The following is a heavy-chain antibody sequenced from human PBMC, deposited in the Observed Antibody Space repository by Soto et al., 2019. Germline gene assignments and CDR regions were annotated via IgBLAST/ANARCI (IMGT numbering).Heavy chain of an antibody. V-gene: IGHV5-51*01. Sequence: PGESLKISCKGSGYSFTCYWIGWVRQMPGKGLEWMGIIYPGDSDTRYSPSFQGQVTISADKSISTAYLQWSSLKASDTAMYYCARHYGDYVGSYYYMDVWGKGTTVTVSS. J-gene: IGHJ6*03. D-gene: IGHD4-17*01. CDR3: ARHYGDYVGSYYYMDV. CDR2: IYPGDSDT. CDR1: GYSFTCYW.